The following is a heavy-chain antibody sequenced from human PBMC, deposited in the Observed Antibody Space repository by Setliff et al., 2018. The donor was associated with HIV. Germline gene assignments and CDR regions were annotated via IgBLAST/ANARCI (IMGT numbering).Heavy chain of an antibody. Sequence: LSLTCTVSGGSINSGNNYWSWIRQAPGKGLEWVAYISGMSSIIHYADPVKGRFTISRDNANNTMYLQMNSLRADDTALYYCARAPPNTVVNFFDSWGQGTLVTVSS. J-gene: IGHJ4*02. CDR3: ARAPPNTVVNFFDS. V-gene: IGHV3-11*01. CDR2: ISGMSSII. D-gene: IGHD2-15*01. CDR1: GGSINSGNNY.